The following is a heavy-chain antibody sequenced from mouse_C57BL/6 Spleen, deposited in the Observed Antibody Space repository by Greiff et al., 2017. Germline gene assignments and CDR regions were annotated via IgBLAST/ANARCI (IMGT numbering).Heavy chain of an antibody. CDR1: GYTFTSYT. CDR2: INPSSGYT. Sequence: QVQLKASGAELARPGASVKMSCKASGYTFTSYTMHWVKQRPGQGLEWIGYINPSSGYTKYNQEFKDKATLTADKSSSTAYMQLSSLTSEDSAVYYCARGGTSYAMDYWGQGTSVTVSS. CDR3: ARGGTSYAMDY. D-gene: IGHD3-3*01. V-gene: IGHV1-4*01. J-gene: IGHJ4*01.